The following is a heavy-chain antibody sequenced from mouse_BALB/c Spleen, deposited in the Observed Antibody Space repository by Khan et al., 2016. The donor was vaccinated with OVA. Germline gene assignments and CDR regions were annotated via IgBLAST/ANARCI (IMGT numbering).Heavy chain of an antibody. CDR1: GFSLTNYG. J-gene: IGHJ4*01. Sequence: VELVESGPGLVAPSQSLSITCTISGFSLTNYGVHWVRQPPGKGLEWLVVIWSDGSTTYNSALKSRLTISKDNSKRQVFLKINSLQTDDTGMYFCARQPYYHYNIMDYWGQGTSVTVSS. CDR2: IWSDGST. D-gene: IGHD2-10*01. V-gene: IGHV2-6-1*01. CDR3: ARQPYYHYNIMDY.